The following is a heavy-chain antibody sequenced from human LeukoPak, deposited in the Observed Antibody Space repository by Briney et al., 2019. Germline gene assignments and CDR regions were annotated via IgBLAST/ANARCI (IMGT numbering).Heavy chain of an antibody. Sequence: SETLSLTCAVYGGSLSGYYWSWIRQPPGKGLEWIGEINHSGSTNYNPSLKSRVTISVDTSKNQFSLKLSSVTAADTAVYYCTSGVAGTGMSYWYFDLWGRGTLVTVSS. CDR3: TSGVAGTGMSYWYFDL. J-gene: IGHJ2*01. V-gene: IGHV4-34*01. D-gene: IGHD6-19*01. CDR2: INHSGST. CDR1: GGSLSGYY.